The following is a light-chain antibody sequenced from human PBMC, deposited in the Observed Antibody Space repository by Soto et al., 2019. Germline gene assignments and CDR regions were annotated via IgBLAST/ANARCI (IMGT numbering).Light chain of an antibody. Sequence: ETVLTQSPATLSLSPGERATLSCSASQSVSSYLAWYQQKPGQAPRLLIYDASNRATGIPARFSGSGSGTDFTLTISSLEPADFAVYYCQQRSNWPLTFGGGTKVEIK. CDR2: DAS. V-gene: IGKV3-11*01. J-gene: IGKJ4*01. CDR1: QSVSSY. CDR3: QQRSNWPLT.